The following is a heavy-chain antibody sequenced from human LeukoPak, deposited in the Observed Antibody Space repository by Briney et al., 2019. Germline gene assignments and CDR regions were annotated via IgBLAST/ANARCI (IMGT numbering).Heavy chain of an antibody. Sequence: QTGRSQRLSCAASGFTFSSYGMHWVRQAPGKGLEWVAVISYDGSNKYYADSVKGRFTISRDNSKNTLYLQMNSLRAEDTAVYYCAKVSSSSSSNYWGQGTLVTVSS. CDR2: ISYDGSNK. CDR3: AKVSSSSSSNY. D-gene: IGHD6-6*01. J-gene: IGHJ4*02. CDR1: GFTFSSYG. V-gene: IGHV3-30*18.